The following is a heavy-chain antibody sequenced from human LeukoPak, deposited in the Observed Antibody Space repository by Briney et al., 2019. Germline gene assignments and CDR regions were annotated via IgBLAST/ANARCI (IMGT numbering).Heavy chain of an antibody. D-gene: IGHD3-3*01. CDR2: IYYSGST. CDR3: ARGGPPITIFGVVISWFDP. J-gene: IGHJ5*02. V-gene: IGHV4-59*01. Sequence: PSETLSLTCTVSGGSISSYYWSWTRQPPGKGLEWIGYIYYSGSTNYNPSLKSRVTISVDTSKNQFSLKLSSVTAADTAVYYCARGGPPITIFGVVISWFDPWGQGTLVTVSS. CDR1: GGSISSYY.